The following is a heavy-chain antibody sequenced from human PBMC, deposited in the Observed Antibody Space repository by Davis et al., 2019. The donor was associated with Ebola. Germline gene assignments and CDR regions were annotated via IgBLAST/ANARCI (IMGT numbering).Heavy chain of an antibody. CDR3: ARGGVWATGSDY. CDR1: GGTFSSYA. J-gene: IGHJ4*02. CDR2: IIPIFGTA. V-gene: IGHV1-69*13. Sequence: SVKVSCKASGGTFSSYAISWVRQAPGQGLEWMGGIIPIFGTANYAQKFQGRVTITADESTSTAYMELSSLRSEDTAVYYCARGGVWATGSDYWGQGTLVTVSS. D-gene: IGHD3-16*01.